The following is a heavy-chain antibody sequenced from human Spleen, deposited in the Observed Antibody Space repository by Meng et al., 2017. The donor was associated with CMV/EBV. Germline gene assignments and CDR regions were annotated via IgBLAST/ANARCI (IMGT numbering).Heavy chain of an antibody. D-gene: IGHD3-10*01. CDR2: IIPIFGTT. CDR1: GGTFSSYA. V-gene: IGHV1-69*05. CDR3: ATWLGSGTFHH. Sequence: SVKVSCKASGGTFSSYAISWVRQAPGQGLEWMGGIIPIFGTTNYAQKFQGRVTITTDESTSTAYMELSSLRSDDTSVYYCATWLGSGTFHHWGQGTLVTVSS. J-gene: IGHJ1*01.